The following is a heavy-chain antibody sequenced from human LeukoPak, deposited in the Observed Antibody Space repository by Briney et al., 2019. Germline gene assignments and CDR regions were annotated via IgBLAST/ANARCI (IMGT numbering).Heavy chain of an antibody. J-gene: IGHJ4*02. CDR1: GFTFSSYA. CDR3: AKDFWSADFLEWLSPTYFDY. V-gene: IGHV3-30-3*01. Sequence: PGGSLRLSCAASGFTFSSYAMHWVRQAPGKGLEWVAVISYDGSNKYYADSVKGRFTISRDNSKNTLYLQMNSLRAEDTAVYYCAKDFWSADFLEWLSPTYFDYWGQGTLVTVSS. D-gene: IGHD3-3*01. CDR2: ISYDGSNK.